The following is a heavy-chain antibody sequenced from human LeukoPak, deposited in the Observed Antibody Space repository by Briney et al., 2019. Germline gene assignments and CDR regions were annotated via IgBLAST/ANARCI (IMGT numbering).Heavy chain of an antibody. D-gene: IGHD4-23*01. CDR3: AREAKVVTQVGDY. CDR2: INPNSGGT. J-gene: IGHJ4*02. Sequence: ASVKVSCKASGYTFTGYYIHWVRQAPGQGLEWMGWINPNSGGTNYAQKFQGRVTMTRDTSISNTYMELSRLRSDDTAVYYCAREAKVVTQVGDYWGQGTLVTVSS. CDR1: GYTFTGYY. V-gene: IGHV1-2*02.